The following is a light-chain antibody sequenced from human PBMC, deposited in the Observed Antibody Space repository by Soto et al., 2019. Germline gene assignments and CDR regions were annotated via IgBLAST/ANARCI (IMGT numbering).Light chain of an antibody. CDR3: QQSHSTPLT. V-gene: IGKV1-39*01. CDR2: GAS. CDR1: QRISSY. Sequence: DIQMTQSPSSLSASVGDRVTITCRASQRISSYLNWYQQKPGKAPKVLISGASSLQSGVPLRFSGSGSGTDFTLTISSLQSEDFESYYCQQSHSTPLTFGGGTKVEIK. J-gene: IGKJ4*01.